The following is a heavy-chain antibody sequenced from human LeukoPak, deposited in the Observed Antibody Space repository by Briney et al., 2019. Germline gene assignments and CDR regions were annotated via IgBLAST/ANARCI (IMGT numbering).Heavy chain of an antibody. CDR2: ISGSGGRT. J-gene: IGHJ4*02. D-gene: IGHD6-13*01. CDR1: GFTFSSYA. Sequence: GGSLTLSCAASGFTFSSYAMSWVRQAPGKGLEWVSAISGSGGRTYYAGSGKGRFNISRNNFKNPVYLQMNRLGAEDTGVYYCGNIAAAGLIDYWGQGTLVTVSS. V-gene: IGHV3-23*01. CDR3: GNIAAAGLIDY.